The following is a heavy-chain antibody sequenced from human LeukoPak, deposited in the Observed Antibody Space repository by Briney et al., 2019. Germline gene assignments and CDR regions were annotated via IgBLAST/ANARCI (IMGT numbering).Heavy chain of an antibody. CDR3: ARLNGEMATDSFDY. J-gene: IGHJ4*02. Sequence: KRGGSLQISCQGSGYSFTRYWIGGVHQVPGKGMGWMGIIYPGDSDTRYSPSFQGQVTISADKSISTAYLQWSSLKASDTAMYYCARLNGEMATDSFDYWGQGTLVTVSS. V-gene: IGHV5-51*07. D-gene: IGHD5-24*01. CDR2: IYPGDSDT. CDR1: GYSFTRYW.